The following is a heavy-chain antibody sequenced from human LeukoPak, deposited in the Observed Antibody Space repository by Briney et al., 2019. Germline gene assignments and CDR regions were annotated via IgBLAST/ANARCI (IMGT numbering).Heavy chain of an antibody. CDR3: ARAYYYGSGNYPYYYYYMDV. D-gene: IGHD3-10*01. Sequence: ASVKVSCKASGYTFTSYGISWVRQAPGQGLEWMGWISAYNGNTNYAQKLQGRVTMTTDTSTSTAYMELRSLRSDDTAVYYCARAYYYGSGNYPYYYYYMDVWGKGTTVTVSS. J-gene: IGHJ6*03. CDR2: ISAYNGNT. V-gene: IGHV1-18*01. CDR1: GYTFTSYG.